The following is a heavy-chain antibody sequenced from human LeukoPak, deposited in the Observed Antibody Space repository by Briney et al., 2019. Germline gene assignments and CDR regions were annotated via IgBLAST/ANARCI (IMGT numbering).Heavy chain of an antibody. CDR3: ATLVPAARWFDP. CDR2: IIPIFGTA. V-gene: IGHV1-69*13. J-gene: IGHJ5*02. CDR1: GGTFSSYA. D-gene: IGHD2-2*01. Sequence: SVKVSCKASGGTFSSYAISWVRQAPGQGLEWMGGIIPIFGTANYTQKFQGRVTVTADESTSTAYMELSSLRSEDTAVYYCATLVPAARWFDPWGQGTLVTVSS.